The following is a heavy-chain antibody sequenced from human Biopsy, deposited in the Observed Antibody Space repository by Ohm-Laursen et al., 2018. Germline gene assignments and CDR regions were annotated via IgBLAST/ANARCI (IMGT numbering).Heavy chain of an antibody. CDR2: MWSDGINK. J-gene: IGHJ5*02. CDR1: GFAFSYYG. D-gene: IGHD3-9*01. V-gene: IGHV3-33*01. Sequence: SPRLSCAASGFAFSYYGLHWVRQAPGKGLQWVAVMWSDGINKNYADSVKGRFTVSRDNSNNVLYLQMSSLRDEDSAEYYCARDDDTTGHYMILNHWGQGTLVTVSS. CDR3: ARDDDTTGHYMILNH.